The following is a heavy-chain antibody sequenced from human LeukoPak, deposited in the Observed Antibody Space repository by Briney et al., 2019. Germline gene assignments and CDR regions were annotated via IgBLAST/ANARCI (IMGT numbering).Heavy chain of an antibody. CDR3: ARYYYYYYMDV. V-gene: IGHV3-11*01. CDR2: ISSSGTTI. Sequence: GGSLRLSCAASGFTFSDYYTSWIRQAPGKGLEWVSYISSSGTTIYYADSVKGRFTISRDNAKNSLYLQMNSLRAEDTAVYYCARYYYYYYMDVWGKGTTVTVSS. CDR1: GFTFSDYY. J-gene: IGHJ6*03.